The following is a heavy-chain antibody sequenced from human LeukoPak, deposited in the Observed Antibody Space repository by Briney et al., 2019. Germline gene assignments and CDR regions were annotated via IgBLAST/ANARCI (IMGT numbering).Heavy chain of an antibody. D-gene: IGHD6-6*01. J-gene: IGHJ1*01. CDR3: AKVLGTSSSGFFQY. Sequence: PGGSLRLSCAASGFTFSSYAMSWVRQAPGKGLEWVSAISGSGGSTYYADSVKGRFTISRDSSKDTVYLQMNSLRAEDTAVYYCAKVLGTSSSGFFQYWGQGTLVTVSS. CDR2: ISGSGGST. V-gene: IGHV3-23*01. CDR1: GFTFSSYA.